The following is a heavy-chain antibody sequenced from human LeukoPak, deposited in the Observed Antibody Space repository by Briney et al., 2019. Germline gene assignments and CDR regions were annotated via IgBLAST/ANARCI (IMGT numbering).Heavy chain of an antibody. V-gene: IGHV6-1*01. Sequence: SQTLSLTCAISGDSVSNNSSAWNWIRQSPSRGLEWLGRTYYRSKWYNDYAVSVKSRITINPDTSKNQFSLQLNSVTPEDTAVYYCVRASRESGSFFNYYYYMDVWGKGTTVTVSS. D-gene: IGHD1-26*01. CDR3: VRASRESGSFFNYYYYMDV. CDR2: TYYRSKWYN. CDR1: GDSVSNNSSA. J-gene: IGHJ6*03.